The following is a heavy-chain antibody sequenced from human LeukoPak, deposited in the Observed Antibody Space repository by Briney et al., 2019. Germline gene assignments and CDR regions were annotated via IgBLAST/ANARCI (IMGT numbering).Heavy chain of an antibody. CDR3: ARDQVIAAAGIGY. CDR2: IWYDGSNK. CDR1: GFTFSSYG. Sequence: PGRSLRLSCAASGFTFSSYGMHRVRQAPGKGLEWVAVIWYDGSNKYYADSVKGRFTISRDNSKNTLYLQMNSLRAEDTAVYYCARDQVIAAAGIGYWGQGTLVTVSS. J-gene: IGHJ4*02. D-gene: IGHD6-13*01. V-gene: IGHV3-33*01.